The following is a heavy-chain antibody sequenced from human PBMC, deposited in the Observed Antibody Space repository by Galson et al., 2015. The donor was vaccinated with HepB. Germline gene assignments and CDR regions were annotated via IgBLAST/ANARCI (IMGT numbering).Heavy chain of an antibody. J-gene: IGHJ5*02. CDR3: AKDDYGDYVNWFDP. CDR2: IRYDGSNK. CDR1: GFTFSSYG. V-gene: IGHV3-30*02. D-gene: IGHD4-17*01. Sequence: SLRLSCAASGFTFSSYGMHWVRQAPGKGLEWVAFIRYDGSNKYYADSVKGRFTISRDNSKNTLYLQMNSLRAEDTAVYYCAKDDYGDYVNWFDPWGQGTLVTVSS.